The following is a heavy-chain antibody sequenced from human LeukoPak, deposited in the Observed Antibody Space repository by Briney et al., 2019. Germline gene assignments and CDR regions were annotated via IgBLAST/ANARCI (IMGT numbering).Heavy chain of an antibody. CDR2: IIPIFGTA. D-gene: IGHD2-2*01. V-gene: IGHV1-69*01. J-gene: IGHJ3*02. Sequence: SVKVSCKASGGTFSSYAISWVRQPHGQGLEWVGGIIPIFGTANYAQKFQGRVTITADESTSTAYMELSSLRSEDTAVYYCARPRDCSSTSCFEGAFDIWGQGTMVTVSS. CDR3: ARPRDCSSTSCFEGAFDI. CDR1: GGTFSSYA.